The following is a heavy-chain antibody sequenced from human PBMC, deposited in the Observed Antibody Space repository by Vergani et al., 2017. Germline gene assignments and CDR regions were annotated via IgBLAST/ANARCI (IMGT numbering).Heavy chain of an antibody. J-gene: IGHJ6*02. CDR1: GFTFSSYW. CDR3: ARAAAAVAEDYYYYGMDV. CDR2: IKQDGSEK. V-gene: IGHV3-7*01. Sequence: EVQLVESGGGLVQPGRSLRLSCAASGFTFSSYWMSWVRQAPGKGLEWVANIKQDGSEKYYVDSVKGRFTISRDNAKNSLYLQMNSLRAEDTAVYYCARAAAAVAEDYYYYGMDVWGQGTTVTVSS. D-gene: IGHD6-19*01.